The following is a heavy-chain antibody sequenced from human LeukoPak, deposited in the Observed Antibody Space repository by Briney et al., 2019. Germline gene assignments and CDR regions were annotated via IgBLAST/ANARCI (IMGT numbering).Heavy chain of an antibody. CDR1: GFTFSDYY. CDR2: ISSSSGYT. J-gene: IGHJ6*02. CDR3: ARNDYGPLTPTDV. Sequence: PGGCLRLSCAASGFTFSDYYMTWIRQAPGKGLEWVSYISSSSGYTTYADSVKGRFTISRDNAKNLLYLQMNSLRAEDTAVYYCARNDYGPLTPTDVWGQGTTVTVS. V-gene: IGHV3-11*03. D-gene: IGHD4-17*01.